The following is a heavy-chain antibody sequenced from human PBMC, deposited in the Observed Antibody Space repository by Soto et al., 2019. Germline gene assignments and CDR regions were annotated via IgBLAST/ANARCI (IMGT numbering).Heavy chain of an antibody. Sequence: GESLKISCKGSGYSFTSYWIGWVRQMPGKGLEWMGIIYPGDSDTRYSPSFQGQVTISADKSISTAYLQWSSLKASDTAMYYCARRTKTGDRVGSAFDIWGKGTMVTVSS. CDR2: IYPGDSDT. CDR1: GYSFTSYW. V-gene: IGHV5-51*01. D-gene: IGHD7-27*01. CDR3: ARRTKTGDRVGSAFDI. J-gene: IGHJ3*02.